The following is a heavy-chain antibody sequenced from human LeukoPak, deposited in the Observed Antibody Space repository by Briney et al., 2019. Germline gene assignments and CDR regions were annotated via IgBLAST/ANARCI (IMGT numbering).Heavy chain of an antibody. Sequence: VASVKVSCKASGYTFTAYTISWVRQAPGQGLEWMGWINPNSGGTNYAQKSQGRVTMTRDTSISTAYMELSRLRSDDTAVYYCARAGLYCSGGSCYSDYWGQGTLVTVSS. CDR1: GYTFTAYT. CDR2: INPNSGGT. D-gene: IGHD2-15*01. CDR3: ARAGLYCSGGSCYSDY. V-gene: IGHV1-2*02. J-gene: IGHJ4*02.